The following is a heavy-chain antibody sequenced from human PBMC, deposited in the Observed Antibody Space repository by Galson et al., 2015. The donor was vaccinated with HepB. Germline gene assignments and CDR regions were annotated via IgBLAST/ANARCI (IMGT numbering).Heavy chain of an antibody. D-gene: IGHD3-9*01. CDR1: GYTFTSYG. V-gene: IGHV1-18*01. CDR3: ARGGGPFDWLFLHLFDY. J-gene: IGHJ4*02. Sequence: SVKVSCKASGYTFTSYGISWVRQAPGQGLEWMGWISAYSGNTNYAQKLQGRVTMTTDTSTSTAYMELRSLRSDDTAVYYCARGGGPFDWLFLHLFDYWGQGTLVTVSS. CDR2: ISAYSGNT.